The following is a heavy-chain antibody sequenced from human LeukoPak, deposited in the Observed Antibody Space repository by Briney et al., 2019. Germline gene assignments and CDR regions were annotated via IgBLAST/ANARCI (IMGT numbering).Heavy chain of an antibody. V-gene: IGHV3-33*08. CDR1: GVSFSTYG. J-gene: IGHJ5*02. CDR3: ARDLGLRYGSGTYRFDP. D-gene: IGHD3-10*01. Sequence: GRSLRLSCAAYGVSFSTYGMHWVRDAPGKGLESVSVIWYDGSHQYYADSVKGRFTISRDMSNNTLYLQMNNLRVDDTALYYCARDLGLRYGSGTYRFDPWGQGTQVIVSS. CDR2: IWYDGSHQ.